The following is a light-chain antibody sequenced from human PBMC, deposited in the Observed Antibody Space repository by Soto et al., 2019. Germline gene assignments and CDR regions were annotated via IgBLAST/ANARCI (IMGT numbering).Light chain of an antibody. CDR2: GNS. CDR1: SSNIGAGYD. Sequence: QSVLTQPPSVSRAPGQRFTISCTGSSSNIGAGYDVHWYQQLPGTAPKLLIYGNSNRPSGVPDRFSGSKSGTSASLAITGLQAEDEADYYCQSYDSSLSGVVFGGGTKVTVL. CDR3: QSYDSSLSGVV. V-gene: IGLV1-40*01. J-gene: IGLJ2*01.